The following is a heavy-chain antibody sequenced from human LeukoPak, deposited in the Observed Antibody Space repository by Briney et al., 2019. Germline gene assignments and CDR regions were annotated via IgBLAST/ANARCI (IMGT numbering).Heavy chain of an antibody. D-gene: IGHD6-13*01. J-gene: IGHJ4*02. CDR2: ISGNGGST. CDR1: GFTFSSYA. Sequence: GGSLRPPFAASGFTFSSYAMTWVRQAPGKGPEWVSAISGNGGSTYYAASVKGRVTVSRDNSKNTLYLQMNSLRAEDTAVYYCAKYRSSWSFDYWGQGTLVTVSS. V-gene: IGHV3-23*01. CDR3: AKYRSSWSFDY.